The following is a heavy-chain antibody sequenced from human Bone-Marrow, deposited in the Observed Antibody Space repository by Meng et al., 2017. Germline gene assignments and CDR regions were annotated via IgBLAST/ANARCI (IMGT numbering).Heavy chain of an antibody. J-gene: IGHJ6*02. D-gene: IGHD2-8*01. V-gene: IGHV4-34*01. CDR1: GGSFSGYY. CDR2: INHSGST. CDR3: ARVKYCTNVVCYVFRQNYYYGMDV. Sequence: GSLRLSCAVYGGSFSGYYWSWIRQPPGKGLEWIGEINHSGSTNNNPSLKSRVTISVDTSKNQFSLKLSSVTAADTAAYYCARVKYCTNVVCYVFRQNYYYGMDVWGQGTTVTVSS.